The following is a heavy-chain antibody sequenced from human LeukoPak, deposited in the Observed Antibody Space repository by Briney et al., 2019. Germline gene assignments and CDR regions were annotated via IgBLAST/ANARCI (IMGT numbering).Heavy chain of an antibody. CDR1: GGSISHYY. CDR3: ARDRDAFDI. V-gene: IGHV4-59*12. Sequence: SETLSLTCTVAGGSISHYYWSWIRQPPGKGLEWIGYIYYSGSTNYNPSLKSRVTISVDTSKNQFSLKLSSVTAADTAVYYCARDRDAFDIWGQGTMVTVSS. J-gene: IGHJ3*02. CDR2: IYYSGST.